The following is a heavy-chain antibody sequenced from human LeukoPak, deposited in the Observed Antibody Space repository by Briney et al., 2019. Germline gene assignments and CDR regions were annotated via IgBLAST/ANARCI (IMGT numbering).Heavy chain of an antibody. CDR1: GGSFSGYY. CDR3: ARGFAYYYGSGSNKFYN. V-gene: IGHV4-34*01. CDR2: VNHSGST. D-gene: IGHD3-10*01. Sequence: KASETLSLTCAVYGGSFSGYYWSWIRQPPGKGLEWIGEVNHSGSTNYNPSLKSRVTISVDTSKNQFSLKLSSVTAADTAMYYCARGFAYYYGSGSNKFYNWGQGTLVTVSS. J-gene: IGHJ4*02.